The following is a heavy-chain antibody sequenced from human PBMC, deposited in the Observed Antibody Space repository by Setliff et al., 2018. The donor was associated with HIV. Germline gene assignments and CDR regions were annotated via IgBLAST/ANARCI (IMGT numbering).Heavy chain of an antibody. CDR1: GVSVGSGDYY. Sequence: SETLSLTCSVSGVSVGSGDYYWHWIRQHPEKALEWIGYIFQSGDTYYIPSLKSRVTISIDTSKNQFSLKLSSVTAADTAVYYCTRGGAVTTLGIPYNYSFYGMDVWGLGTTVTVSS. CDR2: IFQSGDT. CDR3: TRGGAVTTLGIPYNYSFYGMDV. D-gene: IGHD4-17*01. V-gene: IGHV4-31*03. J-gene: IGHJ6*02.